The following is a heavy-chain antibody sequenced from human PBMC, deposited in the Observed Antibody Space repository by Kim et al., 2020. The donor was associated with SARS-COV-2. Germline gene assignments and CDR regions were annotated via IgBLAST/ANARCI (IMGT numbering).Heavy chain of an antibody. V-gene: IGHV3-23*01. CDR3: AKLKDYDFWSGWDY. D-gene: IGHD3-3*01. J-gene: IGHJ4*02. Sequence: ADSVKGRFTISRDNSKNTRYLQMNSLRAEDTAVYYCAKLKDYDFWSGWDYWGQGTLVTVSS.